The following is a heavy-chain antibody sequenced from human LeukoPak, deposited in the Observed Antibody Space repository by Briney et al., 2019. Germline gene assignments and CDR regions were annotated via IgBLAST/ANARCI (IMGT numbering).Heavy chain of an antibody. V-gene: IGHV3-53*01. CDR2: IHADGST. Sequence: GGSLRLSCAASGFTVSSNYMSWVRQAPGKGLECVSLIHADGSTSYADSVKGRFTISRDNSKNTLHLQMNSLRAEDTAVYFCASDPLYWGLGTLVTVSS. CDR1: GFTVSSNY. J-gene: IGHJ4*02. CDR3: ASDPLY.